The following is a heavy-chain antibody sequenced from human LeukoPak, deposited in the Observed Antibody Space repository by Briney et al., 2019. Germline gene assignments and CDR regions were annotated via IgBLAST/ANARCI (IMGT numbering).Heavy chain of an antibody. J-gene: IGHJ4*02. Sequence: GGSLRLSCAASGFTFDDYAMHWVRQAPGKGLEWVSGISWYSGSIGYADSVKGRFTISRDNAKNSLYLQMNSLRAEDTAVYYCARVTVWGSYRYSDYWGQGTLVTVSS. D-gene: IGHD3-16*02. CDR1: GFTFDDYA. CDR3: ARVTVWGSYRYSDY. V-gene: IGHV3-9*01. CDR2: ISWYSGSI.